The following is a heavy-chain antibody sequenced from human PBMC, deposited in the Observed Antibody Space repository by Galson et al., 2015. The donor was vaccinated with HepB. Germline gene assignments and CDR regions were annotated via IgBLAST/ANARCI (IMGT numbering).Heavy chain of an antibody. CDR3: AREGYAFGY. CDR1: GYTFTSYG. CDR2: IAPSNGNT. V-gene: IGHV1-18*01. J-gene: IGHJ4*02. D-gene: IGHD2-2*01. Sequence: SVKVSCKASGYTFTSYGLTWVRQAPGQGLEWMGWIAPSNGNTNYAQNLQGRVTMTVDTSTNTAYLDLRRLRSGDTAVYYCAREGYAFGYWGQGTLVTVSS.